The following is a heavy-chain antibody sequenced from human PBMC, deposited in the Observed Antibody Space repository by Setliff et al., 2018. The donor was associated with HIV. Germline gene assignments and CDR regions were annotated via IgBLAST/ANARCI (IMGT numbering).Heavy chain of an antibody. CDR3: ARGDYGSGSYYPYYFYYGMDV. CDR2: IIPIYGTP. CDR1: GGTFSSYS. V-gene: IGHV1-69*13. J-gene: IGHJ6*02. Sequence: SVKVSCKASGGTFSSYSIDWVRQAPGQGLEWMGGIIPIYGTPIYAQKFQGRVTITADESTSTAYMELSSLRSEDTAVYYCARGDYGSGSYYPYYFYYGMDVWGQGTTVTVSS. D-gene: IGHD3-10*01.